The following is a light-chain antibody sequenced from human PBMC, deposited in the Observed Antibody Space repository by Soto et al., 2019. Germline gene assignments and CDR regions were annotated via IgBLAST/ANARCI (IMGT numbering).Light chain of an antibody. CDR2: GAS. CDR1: QSVSST. V-gene: IGKV3-15*01. CDR3: QKYNNWPET. Sequence: ELVLTQSPGTLSLSPGDRATLSCRASQSVSSTYLAWYQQRPGQAPRLLIYGASSRATGVPARFSGSGSGTEFTLTISSLQSEDFAVYFCQKYNNWPETFGQGTKVDIK. J-gene: IGKJ1*01.